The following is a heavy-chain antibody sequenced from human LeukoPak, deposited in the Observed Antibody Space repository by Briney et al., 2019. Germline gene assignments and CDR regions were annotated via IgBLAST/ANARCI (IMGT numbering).Heavy chain of an antibody. CDR1: GFTFVSHA. J-gene: IGHJ4*02. CDR2: INHYGTIV. D-gene: IGHD3-16*01. V-gene: IGHV3-30*02. Sequence: GGSLRLSCAVSGFTFVSHAMNWVRQAPGKGLEWISFINHYGTIVYYADSVKGRFTISRDNSKNTLYLQMNSLRPEDTAMYFCAKDPSSGGGYDWGQGTLVTVSS. CDR3: AKDPSSGGGYD.